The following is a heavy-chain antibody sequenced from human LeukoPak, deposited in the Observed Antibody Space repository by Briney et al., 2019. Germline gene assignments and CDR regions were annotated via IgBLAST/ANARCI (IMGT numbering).Heavy chain of an antibody. CDR1: GFTFSSYT. CDR2: IRNKANSHTT. CDR3: ARVCSSISCYGGNFDY. Sequence: GGSLRPSCAASGFTFSSYTMNWVRQAPGKGLEWVGRIRNKANSHTTEYAASVKGRFTISRDDSKNSLYLQMNSLKTEDTAVYYCARVCSSISCYGGNFDYWGQGTLVTVSS. V-gene: IGHV3-72*01. D-gene: IGHD2-2*01. J-gene: IGHJ4*02.